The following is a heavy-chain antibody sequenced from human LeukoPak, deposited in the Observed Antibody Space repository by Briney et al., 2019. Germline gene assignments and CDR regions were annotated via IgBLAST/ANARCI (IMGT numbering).Heavy chain of an antibody. CDR1: GFTFSSYW. CDR2: IKQDGSEK. J-gene: IGHJ2*01. CDR3: ARSLRSGWYTWYFDL. D-gene: IGHD6-19*01. Sequence: GGSLRLSCAASGFTFSSYWMSWVRQAPGKGLEWVANIKQDGSEKYYVDSVKGRFTISRDNAKNSLYLQMNSLRAEDTAVYYCARSLRSGWYTWYFDLWGRGTLVTVSS. V-gene: IGHV3-7*03.